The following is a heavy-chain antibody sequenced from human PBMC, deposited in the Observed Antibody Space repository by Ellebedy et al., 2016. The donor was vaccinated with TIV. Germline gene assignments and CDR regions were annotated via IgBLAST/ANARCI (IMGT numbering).Heavy chain of an antibody. D-gene: IGHD2-2*01. CDR2: IYYSGST. J-gene: IGHJ6*02. Sequence: SETLSLTXTVSGGSVSSGSYYWSWIRQPPGKGLEWIGYIYYSGSTNYNPSLKSRVTISVDTSKNQFSLKLSSVTAADTAMYYCARGPAAYYGMDVWGQGTTVTVSS. CDR3: ARGPAAYYGMDV. V-gene: IGHV4-61*01. CDR1: GGSVSSGSYY.